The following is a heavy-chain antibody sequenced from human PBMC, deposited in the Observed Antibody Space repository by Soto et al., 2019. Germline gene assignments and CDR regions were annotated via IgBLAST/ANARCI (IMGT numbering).Heavy chain of an antibody. CDR2: ISGSGDRT. Sequence: EVQLLESGGGSVQPGGSLRLSCAASGFTFSNYAMTWVRQAPGKGLEWVSGISGSGDRTYSADSVKGRFTISRDNSKNTLYLQMNGLGAEDTALYCCAKGAYGSGSYDYWGQGTLVTVSS. J-gene: IGHJ4*02. CDR1: GFTFSNYA. V-gene: IGHV3-23*01. D-gene: IGHD3-10*01. CDR3: AKGAYGSGSYDY.